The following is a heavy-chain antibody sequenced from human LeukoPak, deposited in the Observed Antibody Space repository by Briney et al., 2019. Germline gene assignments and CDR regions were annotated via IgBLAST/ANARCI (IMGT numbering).Heavy chain of an antibody. V-gene: IGHV3-21*01. CDR3: AREFGYCSGGSCYPNDAFDI. Sequence: GGSLRLSCAASGFTFSSYSMNWVRQAPGKGLEWVSSISSSSSYIYYADSVKGRFTISRDNAKNSRYLQMNSLRAEDTAVYYCAREFGYCSGGSCYPNDAFDIWGQGTMVTVSS. CDR1: GFTFSSYS. D-gene: IGHD2-15*01. CDR2: ISSSSSYI. J-gene: IGHJ3*02.